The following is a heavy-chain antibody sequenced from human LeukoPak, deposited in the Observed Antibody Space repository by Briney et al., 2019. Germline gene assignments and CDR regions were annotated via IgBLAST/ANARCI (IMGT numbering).Heavy chain of an antibody. CDR2: INHSGST. D-gene: IGHD3-22*01. CDR3: ARHGVTMIVEGYFDY. V-gene: IGHV4-34*01. CDR1: GGSFSGYY. J-gene: IGHJ4*02. Sequence: SETLSLTCAVYGGSFSGYYWSWIRQPPGKGLEWIGEINHSGSTNYNPSLKSRVTISVDTSKNQFSLKLSSVTAADTAVYYCARHGVTMIVEGYFDYWGQGTLVTVSS.